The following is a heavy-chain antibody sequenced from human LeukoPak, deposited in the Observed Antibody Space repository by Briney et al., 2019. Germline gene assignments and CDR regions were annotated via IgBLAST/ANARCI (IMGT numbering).Heavy chain of an antibody. CDR1: GYSISSGFY. J-gene: IGHJ4*02. CDR3: AGQSDSDTDFVY. Sequence: SETLSLTCTVSGYSISSGFYWGWIRQSPGKGLEWIGNIHHSGSTYYNPSLKSRATISLDTSKNQFSLKLSSVTAADTTLYYCAGQSDSDTDFVYWGQGALVTVSS. CDR2: IHHSGST. D-gene: IGHD2-21*02. V-gene: IGHV4-38-2*02.